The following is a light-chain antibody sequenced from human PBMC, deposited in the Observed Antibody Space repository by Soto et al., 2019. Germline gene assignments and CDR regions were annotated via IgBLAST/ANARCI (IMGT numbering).Light chain of an antibody. Sequence: EVTLTQSPATVSLSPGETATLSCGASQTLLRGYLAWYQQRPGLAPRLIIYDVSRRATGIPDRFSGSGSGTEFTHSINRVEPEDFAVYYCQNYDGSWTFGQGTKVDIK. CDR2: DVS. J-gene: IGKJ1*01. CDR3: QNYDGSWT. V-gene: IGKV3D-20*01. CDR1: QTLLRGY.